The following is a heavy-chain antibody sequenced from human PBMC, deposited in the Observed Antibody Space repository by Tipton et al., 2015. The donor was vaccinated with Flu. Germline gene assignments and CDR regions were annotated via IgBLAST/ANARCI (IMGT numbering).Heavy chain of an antibody. V-gene: IGHV4-61*02. CDR2: IYTSGST. D-gene: IGHD4-11*01. CDR1: GGSITSSTDY. J-gene: IGHJ5*02. CDR3: ARRDYSNYVSEPKNWFDP. Sequence: PGLVKPSQTLSLTCTVSGGSITSSTDYWSWIRQPAGKGLEWIGRIYTSGSTTYSPSLKSRVTISIDRSKNQFSLKLTSVTAADTAVYYCARRDYSNYVSEPKNWFDPWGQGILVTVSS.